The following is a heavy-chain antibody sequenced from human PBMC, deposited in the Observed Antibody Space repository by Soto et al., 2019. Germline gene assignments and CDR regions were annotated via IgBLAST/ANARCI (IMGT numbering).Heavy chain of an antibody. J-gene: IGHJ4*02. CDR2: IWYDGSNK. V-gene: IGHV3-33*01. CDR3: ARERDEYSSSWAPAFDY. CDR1: GFTFSSYG. Sequence: GGSLRLSCAASGFTFSSYGMHWVRQAPGKGLEWVAVIWYDGSNKYYADSVKGRFTISRDNSKNTLYLQMNSLRAEDTAVYYCARERDEYSSSWAPAFDYWGQGTLVTVSS. D-gene: IGHD6-13*01.